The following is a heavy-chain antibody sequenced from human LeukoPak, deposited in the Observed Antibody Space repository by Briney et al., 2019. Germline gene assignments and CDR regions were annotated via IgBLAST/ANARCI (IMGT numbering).Heavy chain of an antibody. CDR3: AREGFHGRELFPTFDY. CDR1: GYTFTGYY. V-gene: IGHV1-2*02. Sequence: ASVKVSCKASGYTFTGYYMHWVRQAPGQGLEWMGWINPNSGGTNYAQKFQGRVTMTRDTSTSTVYMELSSLRSEDTAVYYCAREGFHGRELFPTFDYWGQGTLVTVSS. D-gene: IGHD3-10*01. CDR2: INPNSGGT. J-gene: IGHJ4*02.